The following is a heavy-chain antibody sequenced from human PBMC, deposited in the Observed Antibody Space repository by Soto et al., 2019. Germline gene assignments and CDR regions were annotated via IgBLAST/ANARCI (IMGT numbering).Heavy chain of an antibody. CDR3: ARDRPIVVVPAAMVS. CDR1: GGTFSSYA. D-gene: IGHD2-2*01. J-gene: IGHJ5*02. CDR2: IIPIFGIA. Sequence: SVKVSCTASGGTFSSYAISWVRQAPGQGLEWMGGIIPIFGIANYAQKFQGRVTITADKSTSTAYMELSSLRSEDTAVYYCARDRPIVVVPAAMVSWGQGTLVTVSS. V-gene: IGHV1-69*10.